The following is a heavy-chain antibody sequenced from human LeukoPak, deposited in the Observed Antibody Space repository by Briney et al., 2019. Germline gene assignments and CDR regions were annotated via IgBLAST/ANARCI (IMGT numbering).Heavy chain of an antibody. Sequence: GSLRLSCAASGFTFSSYAMSWIRQPPGKGLEWIGEINHSGSTNYNPSLKSRVTISVDTSKNQFSLKLSSVTAADTAVYYCARRIKTYYYGSGSYLYWGQGTLVTVSS. CDR3: ARRIKTYYYGSGSYLY. CDR1: GFTFSSYA. J-gene: IGHJ4*02. D-gene: IGHD3-10*01. CDR2: INHSGST. V-gene: IGHV4-34*01.